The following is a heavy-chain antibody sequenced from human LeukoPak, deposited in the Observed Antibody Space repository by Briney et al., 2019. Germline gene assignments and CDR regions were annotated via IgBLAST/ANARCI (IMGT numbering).Heavy chain of an antibody. CDR1: GFTFSSYS. V-gene: IGHV3-48*04. J-gene: IGHJ6*03. D-gene: IGHD7-27*01. CDR2: ISSSSSTI. Sequence: GGSLRLSCAASGFTFSSYSMNWVRQAPGKGLEWVSYISSSSSTIYYADSVKGRFTISRDNAKNPLYLQMTSLRAEDTAVYCCARDQTVGTGEEPNYYYYYMDAWGKGTTVTVSS. CDR3: ARDQTVGTGEEPNYYYYYMDA.